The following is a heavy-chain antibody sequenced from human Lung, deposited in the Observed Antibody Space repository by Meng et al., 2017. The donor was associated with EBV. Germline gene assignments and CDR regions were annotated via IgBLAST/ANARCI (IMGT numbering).Heavy chain of an antibody. CDR1: GFTFSHYG. Sequence: VQLWGSVGGVVKPGGSLRLSCLTSGFTFSHYGMQGVRQAPAKGLEWVAVIAHDGSVKYYADSVEGRFTISRDNSKNTLDLEMNSLTPEDTALYYCAKEGSKYASAWFDYWGQGTLVTVSS. V-gene: IGHV3-30*18. J-gene: IGHJ4*02. D-gene: IGHD2-2*01. CDR2: IAHDGSVK. CDR3: AKEGSKYASAWFDY.